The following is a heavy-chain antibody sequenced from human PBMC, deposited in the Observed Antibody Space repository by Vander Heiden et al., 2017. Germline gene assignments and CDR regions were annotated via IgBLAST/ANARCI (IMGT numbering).Heavy chain of an antibody. Sequence: QVQLRQWGAGLLKPSETLSLTCAVYGGSFSGYYWSWIRQPPGKGLEWIGEINHSGSTNYNPSLKSRVTISVDTSKNQFSLKLSSVTAADTAVYYCARGLVGATTFDYWGQGTLVTVSS. V-gene: IGHV4-34*01. CDR1: GGSFSGYY. D-gene: IGHD1-26*01. CDR3: ARGLVGATTFDY. CDR2: INHSGST. J-gene: IGHJ4*02.